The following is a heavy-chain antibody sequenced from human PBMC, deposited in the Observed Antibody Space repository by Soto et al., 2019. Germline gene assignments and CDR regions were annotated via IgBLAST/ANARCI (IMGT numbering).Heavy chain of an antibody. Sequence: PSETLSLTCTVSGGSISSYYWSWIRQPPGKGLEWIGYIYYSGSTNYNPSLKSRVTISVDTSKNQFSLRLSSVTAADTAVYYCAREESMVRGVNWFDPWGQGTLGTVSA. V-gene: IGHV4-59*01. CDR2: IYYSGST. D-gene: IGHD3-10*01. CDR1: GGSISSYY. J-gene: IGHJ5*02. CDR3: AREESMVRGVNWFDP.